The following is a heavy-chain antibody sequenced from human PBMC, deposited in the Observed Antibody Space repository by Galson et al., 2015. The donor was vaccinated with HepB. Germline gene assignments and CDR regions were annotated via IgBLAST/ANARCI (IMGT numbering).Heavy chain of an antibody. CDR1: GFTFSTYS. J-gene: IGHJ1*01. Sequence: SLRLSCAASGFTFSTYSMNWVRQAPGKGLEWVSYISSSNTIYYADSVKGRFTIFRDNAKNSLYLQMNSLRAEDTAVYYCASPRYFQHWGQGTLVTVSS. V-gene: IGHV3-48*01. CDR2: ISSSNTI. CDR3: ASPRYFQH.